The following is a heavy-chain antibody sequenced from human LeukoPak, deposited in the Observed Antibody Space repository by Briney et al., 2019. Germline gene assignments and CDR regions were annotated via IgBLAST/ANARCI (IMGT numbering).Heavy chain of an antibody. V-gene: IGHV3-30*14. J-gene: IGHJ4*02. CDR2: ISYDGSNK. CDR1: GFTFSSYA. D-gene: IGHD3-10*01. CDR3: AREYPGYYYGSGRAFDY. Sequence: PGRSLRLSCAASGFTFSSYAMHWVRQAPGKGLEWVAVISYDGSNKYYADSVKGRFTISRDNSKNTLYLQMNSLRAEDTAVYYCAREYPGYYYGSGRAFDYWGQGTLVTVSS.